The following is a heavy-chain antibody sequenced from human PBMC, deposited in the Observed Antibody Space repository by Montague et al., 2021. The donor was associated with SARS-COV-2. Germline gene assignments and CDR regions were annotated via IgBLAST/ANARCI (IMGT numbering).Heavy chain of an antibody. CDR2: FYYSGST. V-gene: IGHV4-31*03. CDR3: ARDLGRTGYYYGLDV. J-gene: IGHJ6*02. Sequence: TLSLTCTVSGGSLSSGGYYWSWIRQLPEKGLEWLGYFYYSGSTYYNPSLKSRVFISADMSKNQFFLNLTSVTAADAAVYYCARDLGRTGYYYGLDVWGQGTTVTVSS. CDR1: GGSLSSGGYY. D-gene: IGHD3/OR15-3a*01.